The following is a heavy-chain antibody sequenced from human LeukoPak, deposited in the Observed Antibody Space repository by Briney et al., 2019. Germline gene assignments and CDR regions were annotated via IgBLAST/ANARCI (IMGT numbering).Heavy chain of an antibody. Sequence: QPGGSLRLSCAASGFTFTSYAMGWVRQAPGKGLEWVSSISGSGGSTYYADSVKGRFTISRDNSINTLYLQMNSLRVEDTAVYYCAKGVGGAAAGNGMDVWGQGTTVTVSS. V-gene: IGHV3-23*01. D-gene: IGHD6-13*01. J-gene: IGHJ6*02. CDR2: ISGSGGST. CDR1: GFTFTSYA. CDR3: AKGVGGAAAGNGMDV.